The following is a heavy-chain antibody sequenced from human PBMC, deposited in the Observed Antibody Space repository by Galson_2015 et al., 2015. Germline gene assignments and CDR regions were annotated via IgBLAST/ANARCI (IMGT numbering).Heavy chain of an antibody. CDR1: GYTFTTYG. J-gene: IGHJ5*02. V-gene: IGHV1-18*01. D-gene: IGHD2-21*01. CDR2: ISGYNGNT. CDR3: ARDHCGGDCNPGGNWFDP. Sequence: ASVKVSCKASGYTFTTYGISWVRQAPGQGPEWMGWISGYNGNTNYAQNLQGRVTMTTDTSTSTAYMELRSLRSDDTAVYYCARDHCGGDCNPGGNWFDPWAREPWSPSPQ.